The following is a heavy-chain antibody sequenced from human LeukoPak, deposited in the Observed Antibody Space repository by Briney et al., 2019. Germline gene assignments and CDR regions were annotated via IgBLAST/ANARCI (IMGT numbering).Heavy chain of an antibody. V-gene: IGHV3-74*01. CDR1: GFTFSSYW. Sequence: GSLRLSCAASGFTFSSYWMHWVRQAPGKGRVWVSRIDRDGSYTSYADSVKGRFTISRDNAKNTLYLQMSSLRAEDTAVYYCAREGLAAAADYWGQGTLVTVSS. CDR3: AREGLAAAADY. CDR2: IDRDGSYT. J-gene: IGHJ4*02. D-gene: IGHD6-13*01.